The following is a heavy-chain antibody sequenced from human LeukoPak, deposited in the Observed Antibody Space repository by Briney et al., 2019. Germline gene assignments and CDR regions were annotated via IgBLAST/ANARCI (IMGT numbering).Heavy chain of an antibody. CDR1: GGSISSYY. J-gene: IGHJ6*02. CDR3: ARLGRAYGSGSYTAYGMDV. CDR2: IYDSGST. Sequence: SETLSLTCTVSGGSISSYYWSWIRQPPGKGLEWIGYIYDSGSTNYNPSLKSRVTISVDTSKNHFSLKLSSVTAADTAVYYCARLGRAYGSGSYTAYGMDVWGQGTTVTVSS. V-gene: IGHV4-59*01. D-gene: IGHD3-10*01.